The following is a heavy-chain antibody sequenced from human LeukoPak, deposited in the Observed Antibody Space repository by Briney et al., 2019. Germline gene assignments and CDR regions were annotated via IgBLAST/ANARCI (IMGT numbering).Heavy chain of an antibody. CDR3: ERADRGGRYFDY. CDR1: GFTLSDYY. V-gene: IGHV3-11*04. Sequence: GGSLRLSCAASGFTLSDYYMSWIRQAPGKGREWVSYISSSGSTIYYADSVKGRFTISRDNAKNSLYLQMNSLRAEDTAVYYCERADRGGRYFDYWGQGTLVTVSS. CDR2: ISSSGSTI. D-gene: IGHD3-16*01. J-gene: IGHJ4*02.